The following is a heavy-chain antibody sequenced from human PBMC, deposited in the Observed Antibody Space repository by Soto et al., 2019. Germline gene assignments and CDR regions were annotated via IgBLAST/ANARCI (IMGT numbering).Heavy chain of an antibody. V-gene: IGHV3-23*01. CDR3: AKGPIFGVENIYDY. J-gene: IGHJ4*02. D-gene: IGHD3-3*01. CDR1: GFTCSSYA. CDR2: MSGNGGSA. Sequence: EVQLLESGGGLVQPGGSLRLSCAASGFTCSSYAMSWVRQAPGKGLEWVSGMSGNGGSAYYADSGKGRFTISRDNSKKTLYLEMNRLRAEDTALYYCAKGPIFGVENIYDYWGQGTLVTVSS.